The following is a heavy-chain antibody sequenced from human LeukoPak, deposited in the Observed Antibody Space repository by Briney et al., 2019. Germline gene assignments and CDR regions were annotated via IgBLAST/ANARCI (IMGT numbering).Heavy chain of an antibody. CDR1: GFTVSSNY. CDR2: IYSGVTT. V-gene: IGHV3-53*01. Sequence: GGSLRLSCAASGFTVSSNYMSWVRQAPGKGMEWVSVIYSGVTTYYADSVKGRFTISRDNSKNTLYLQMNSLRVDDTAVYYCARVSGGAAAGKTGWYYFDYWGQGTLVTVSS. D-gene: IGHD6-13*01. J-gene: IGHJ4*02. CDR3: ARVSGGAAAGKTGWYYFDY.